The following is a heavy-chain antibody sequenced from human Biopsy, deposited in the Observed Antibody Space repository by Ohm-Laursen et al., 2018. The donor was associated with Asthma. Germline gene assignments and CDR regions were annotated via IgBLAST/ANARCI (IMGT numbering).Heavy chain of an antibody. V-gene: IGHV3-53*01. CDR1: GLTVSRDH. Sequence: SLRLSCSASGLTVSRDHMFWVRQAPGKGLEWVSVIYSGGTSHTADSVRGRFTISRDFSKNTLHLQMHSLRVKDTAVYYCARGDSSGWSHYYFDYWGQGTLVTVSP. D-gene: IGHD6-19*01. J-gene: IGHJ4*02. CDR3: ARGDSSGWSHYYFDY. CDR2: IYSGGTS.